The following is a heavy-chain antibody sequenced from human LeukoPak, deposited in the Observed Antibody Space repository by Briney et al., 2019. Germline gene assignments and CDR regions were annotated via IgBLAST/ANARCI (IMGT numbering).Heavy chain of an antibody. CDR3: AREERWHHDAFDI. Sequence: GGPLRLSCAACGFTFSCYSMNWLRQAPGKGLEWVSPISSSSSYIYYADSVKGRFTISRDNAKNSLYLQMNSLRAEDTAVYCCAREERWHHDAFDIWGQGTMVTVSS. J-gene: IGHJ3*02. CDR2: ISSSSSYI. CDR1: GFTFSCYS. V-gene: IGHV3-21*01. D-gene: IGHD4-23*01.